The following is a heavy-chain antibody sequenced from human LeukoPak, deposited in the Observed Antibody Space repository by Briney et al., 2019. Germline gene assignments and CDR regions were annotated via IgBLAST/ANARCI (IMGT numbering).Heavy chain of an antibody. Sequence: SETLSLTCTVSGGSISSYYWSWIRQPAGKGLEWIGRIYTSGSTNYNPSLKSRVTMSVDTSKNQFSLKLSSVTAADTAVYYCARLYYDSSGYYIYFDYWGQGTLVTVSS. CDR1: GGSISSYY. J-gene: IGHJ4*02. V-gene: IGHV4-4*07. D-gene: IGHD3-22*01. CDR3: ARLYYDSSGYYIYFDY. CDR2: IYTSGST.